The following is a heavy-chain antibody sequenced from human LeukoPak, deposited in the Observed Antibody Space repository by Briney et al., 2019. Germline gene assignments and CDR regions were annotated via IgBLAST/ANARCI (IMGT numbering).Heavy chain of an antibody. D-gene: IGHD3-22*01. CDR2: IYYSGST. Sequence: PSETLSLTCTVSGGSISSSSYYWGWIRQPPGEGLEWIGSIYYSGSTYYNPSLKSRVTISVDTSKNQFSLKLSSVTAADTAVYYCVAHLSGYYFTDAFDIWGQGTMVTVSS. CDR1: GGSISSSSYY. J-gene: IGHJ3*02. CDR3: VAHLSGYYFTDAFDI. V-gene: IGHV4-39*01.